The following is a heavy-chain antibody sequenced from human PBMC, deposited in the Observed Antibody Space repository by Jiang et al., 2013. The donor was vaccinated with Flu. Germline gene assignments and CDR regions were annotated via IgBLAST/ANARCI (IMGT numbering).Heavy chain of an antibody. D-gene: IGHD4-17*01. V-gene: IGHV4-4*02. Sequence: KPSGTLSLTCAVSVAPSAVVTGGVGSASPQEGAGVDWGNLSYGSTNYNPSLKSRVTISVDKSKNQFSLKLSSVTAADTAVYYCARTRTTAYYYGMDVWGQGTTVTVSS. CDR3: ARTRTTAYYYGMDV. J-gene: IGHJ6*02. CDR1: VAPSAVVTG. CDR2: LSYGST.